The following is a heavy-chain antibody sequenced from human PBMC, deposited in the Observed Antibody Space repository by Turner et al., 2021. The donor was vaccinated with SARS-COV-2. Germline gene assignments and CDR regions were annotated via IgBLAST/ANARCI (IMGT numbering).Heavy chain of an antibody. D-gene: IGHD3-16*02. J-gene: IGHJ3*02. V-gene: IGHV6-1*01. CDR1: GDSVSSNSAA. CDR3: ARFIGTDAFGI. CDR2: TYYRSKWYF. Sequence: QVQLQQSGPGLPKPPQTLSLTCAISGDSVSSNSAAWSWLRQSPSRGLEWLGRTYYRSKWYFDYAESVKSRIIINPDTSKNQFSLQVNSVTPDDTAVYYCARFIGTDAFGIWGQGTMVIVSS.